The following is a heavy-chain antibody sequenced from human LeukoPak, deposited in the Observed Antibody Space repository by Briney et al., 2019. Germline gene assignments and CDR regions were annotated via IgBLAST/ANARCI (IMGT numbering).Heavy chain of an antibody. D-gene: IGHD1-26*01. CDR2: IIPIFGTA. CDR3: ARDSIVGATTSGYFDY. V-gene: IGHV1-69*13. J-gene: IGHJ4*02. CDR1: GGTFSSYA. Sequence: GASVKVSCKASGGTFSSYAISWVRQAPGQGLEWMGGIIPIFGTANYAQKFQGRVTITADESTSTAYMELSSLRSEDTAVYYCARDSIVGATTSGYFDYWGQGTLVTASS.